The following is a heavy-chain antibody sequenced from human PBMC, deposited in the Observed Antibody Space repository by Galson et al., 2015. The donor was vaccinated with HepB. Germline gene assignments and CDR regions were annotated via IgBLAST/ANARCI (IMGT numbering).Heavy chain of an antibody. J-gene: IGHJ3*02. CDR3: AKERARGYNWRGTCAFDI. V-gene: IGHV3-30*18. D-gene: IGHD1-1*01. Sequence: SLRLSCAASRFTLSSYGMHWVRQAPGKGLEWVAVISYDGSNKYYADSVKGRFTISRDNSKNTLYLQMNSLRAEDTAVYYCAKERARGYNWRGTCAFDIWGQGTMVTVSS. CDR1: RFTLSSYG. CDR2: ISYDGSNK.